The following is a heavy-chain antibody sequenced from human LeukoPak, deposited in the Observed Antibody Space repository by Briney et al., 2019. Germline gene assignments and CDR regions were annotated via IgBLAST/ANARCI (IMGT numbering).Heavy chain of an antibody. J-gene: IGHJ4*02. CDR3: ARESERSGWYDY. CDR1: GFIFDDYA. V-gene: IGHV3-43*02. CDR2: ISGDGGST. Sequence: GGSLRLSCAAPGFIFDDYAIHWVRQAPGKGLEWVSLISGDGGSTFYAESVKGRFTISRDNSKNSLYLQMSSLRSEDTALYYCARESERSGWYDYWGQGTLGTVSS. D-gene: IGHD6-19*01.